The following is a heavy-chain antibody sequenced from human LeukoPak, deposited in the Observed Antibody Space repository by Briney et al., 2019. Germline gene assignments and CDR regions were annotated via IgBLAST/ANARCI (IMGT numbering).Heavy chain of an antibody. CDR2: IYYSGST. CDR1: GGSISSYY. CDR3: ARGNGWVCSSTSCSNWFDP. Sequence: SETLSLTCTVSGGSISSYYWSWIRQPPGKGLEWIGYIYYSGSTNYNPSLKSRVTISVDTSKNQFSLKLSSVTAADTAVYYCARGNGWVCSSTSCSNWFDPWGQGTLVTVSS. V-gene: IGHV4-59*01. J-gene: IGHJ5*02. D-gene: IGHD2-2*01.